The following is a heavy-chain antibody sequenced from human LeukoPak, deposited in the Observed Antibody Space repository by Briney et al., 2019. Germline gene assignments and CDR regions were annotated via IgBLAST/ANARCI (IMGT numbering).Heavy chain of an antibody. Sequence: GGSLRLSCAASGLIVSSKYMSWVRQAPGKGLEWVSVIYSGGYTYYADSVKGRFTISRDNVKSSLSLQMNSLRAEDTAVYYCATLLGDSTVFEYWGQGTLVTVSS. CDR1: GLIVSSKY. V-gene: IGHV3-66*04. D-gene: IGHD3-16*01. CDR2: IYSGGYT. CDR3: ATLLGDSTVFEY. J-gene: IGHJ4*02.